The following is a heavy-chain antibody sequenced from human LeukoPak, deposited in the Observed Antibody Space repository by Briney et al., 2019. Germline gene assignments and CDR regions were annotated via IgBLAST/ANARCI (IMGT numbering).Heavy chain of an antibody. J-gene: IGHJ4*02. V-gene: IGHV3-48*03. CDR2: ISSSGSSI. Sequence: GGSLRLSCAASGFTFSSYEMNWVRQAAGKGLEWVSYISSSGSSIYYADSVKGRFTISRDNAKNSLYLQMNSLRAEDTAVYYCPRKYCSSTSCLFDCWGQGTLVTVSS. CDR1: GFTFSSYE. CDR3: PRKYCSSTSCLFDC. D-gene: IGHD2-2*01.